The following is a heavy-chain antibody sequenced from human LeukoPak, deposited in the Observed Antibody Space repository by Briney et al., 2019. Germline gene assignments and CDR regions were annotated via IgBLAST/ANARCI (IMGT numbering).Heavy chain of an antibody. J-gene: IGHJ4*02. CDR1: GFTFSSTS. V-gene: IGHV3-53*01. CDR2: IYSGGST. Sequence: PGGSLRLSCAASGFTFSSTSMSWVRQAPGKGLEWVSVIYSGGSTYYADSVKGRFTISRDNSKNTLYLQMNSLRAEDTAVYYCARGATGFDYWGQGTLVTVSS. CDR3: ARGATGFDY.